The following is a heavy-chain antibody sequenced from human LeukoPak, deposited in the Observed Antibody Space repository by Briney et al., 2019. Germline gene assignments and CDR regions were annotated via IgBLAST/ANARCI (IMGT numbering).Heavy chain of an antibody. J-gene: IGHJ6*02. CDR1: GGSFSGYY. Sequence: SETLSLTCAVYGGSFSGYYWSWICQPPGKGLEWIGEINHSGSTNYNPSLKSRVTISVDTSKNQFSLKLSSVTAADTAVYYCARGRTVTPSYYYYYGMDVWGQGTTVTVSS. D-gene: IGHD4-17*01. CDR3: ARGRTVTPSYYYYYGMDV. V-gene: IGHV4-34*01. CDR2: INHSGST.